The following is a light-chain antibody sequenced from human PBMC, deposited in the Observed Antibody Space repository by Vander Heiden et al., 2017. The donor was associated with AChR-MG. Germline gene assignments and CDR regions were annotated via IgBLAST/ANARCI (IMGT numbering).Light chain of an antibody. CDR3: AAWDDSLNGVV. Sequence: QSVLTPPPSASGTPGQRVTITCSGSSSSIGSNTVNWYQQLPGTAPRLLIYSNNQRPSGVPDRFSCSKSGTSASLAIGGLQSEDEADYYCAAWDDSLNGVVFGGGTKLTVL. V-gene: IGLV1-44*01. J-gene: IGLJ2*01. CDR2: SNN. CDR1: SSSIGSNT.